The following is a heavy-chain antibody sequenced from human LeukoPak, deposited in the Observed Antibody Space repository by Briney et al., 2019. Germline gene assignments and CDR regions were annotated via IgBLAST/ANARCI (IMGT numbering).Heavy chain of an antibody. J-gene: IGHJ4*02. V-gene: IGHV1-46*01. Sequence: GASVKVSCKASGYTFTSYYMHWVRLAPGQGLEWMGIINPSGGSTSYAQKFQGRATMTRDTSTSTVYMELSSLRSEDTAVYYCARVRPQYYYGEDYWGQGTLVTVSS. CDR2: INPSGGST. D-gene: IGHD3-10*01. CDR1: GYTFTSYY. CDR3: ARVRPQYYYGEDY.